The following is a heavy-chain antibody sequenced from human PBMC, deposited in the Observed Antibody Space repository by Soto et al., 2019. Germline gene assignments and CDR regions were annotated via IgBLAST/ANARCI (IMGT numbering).Heavy chain of an antibody. Sequence: ASVKVSCKVSGYTLTELSMHWVRQAPGKGLEWMGGFDPEDGETNYAQKFQGRVTMTEDTSTDTAYMELSSLRSEDTAVYYCATELRVGATSLEYDYWGQGTLVTVSS. J-gene: IGHJ4*02. D-gene: IGHD1-26*01. V-gene: IGHV1-24*01. CDR1: GYTLTELS. CDR2: FDPEDGET. CDR3: ATELRVGATSLEYDY.